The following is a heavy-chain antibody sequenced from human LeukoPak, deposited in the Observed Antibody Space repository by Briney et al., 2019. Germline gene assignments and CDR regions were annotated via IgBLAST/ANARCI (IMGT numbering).Heavy chain of an antibody. Sequence: SETLSLTCTVSGASISSYYWSWIRQPPGKGLEWIGYIYYSGNTNYNPSLKSRVTISVDTSKKQFSLKLSSVTAADTAVFYCARVYGYNLYYFDYWGQGTLVTVSS. V-gene: IGHV4-59*01. J-gene: IGHJ4*02. CDR2: IYYSGNT. CDR1: GASISSYY. D-gene: IGHD5-24*01. CDR3: ARVYGYNLYYFDY.